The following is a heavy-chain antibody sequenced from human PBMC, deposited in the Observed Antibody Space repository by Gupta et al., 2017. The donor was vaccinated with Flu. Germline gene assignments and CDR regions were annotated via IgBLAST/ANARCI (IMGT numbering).Heavy chain of an antibody. D-gene: IGHD3-22*01. CDR3: ASGQYYYDSSGYYFEH. CDR2: INPSGGST. J-gene: IGHJ4*02. V-gene: IGHV1-46*03. Sequence: PGQGLEWMGIINPSGGSTSYAQKFQGIVTMTSDTSTSTVYMELISLRSEDTAVYYCASGQYYYDSSGYYFEHWGQGTLVTVSS.